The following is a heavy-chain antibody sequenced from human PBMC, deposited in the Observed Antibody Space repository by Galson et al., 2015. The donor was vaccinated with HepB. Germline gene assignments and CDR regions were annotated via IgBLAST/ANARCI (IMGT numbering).Heavy chain of an antibody. CDR1: RFSFSNYG. D-gene: IGHD1-26*01. V-gene: IGHV3-33*01. Sequence: SLRLSCAASRFSFSNYGMHWVRQAPGKGLEWVADIWYDGSNKNYADSVKGRFTISRDNSENTLYLQMNSLRAEDTAVYYCARDWEGHFDYWGQGTLVTVSS. J-gene: IGHJ4*02. CDR2: IWYDGSNK. CDR3: ARDWEGHFDY.